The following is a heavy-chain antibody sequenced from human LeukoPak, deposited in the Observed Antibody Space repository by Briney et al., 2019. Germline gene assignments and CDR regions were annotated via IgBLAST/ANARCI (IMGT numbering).Heavy chain of an antibody. CDR3: ARETGIAAAGKIHYFDY. Sequence: ASVKVSCKASGYTFNSYGISWVRQAPGQGLEWMGWISAYNGNTNYAQKFQGRVTMTTDTSTSTAYMDLRSLRSDDTAVYYCARETGIAAAGKIHYFDYWGQGTLVTVSS. CDR2: ISAYNGNT. J-gene: IGHJ4*02. CDR1: GYTFNSYG. V-gene: IGHV1-18*01. D-gene: IGHD6-13*01.